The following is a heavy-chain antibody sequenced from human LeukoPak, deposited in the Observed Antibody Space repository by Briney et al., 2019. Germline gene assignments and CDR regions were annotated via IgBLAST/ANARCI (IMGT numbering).Heavy chain of an antibody. V-gene: IGHV1-2*02. CDR2: INPNSGGT. D-gene: IGHD3-22*01. CDR1: GYTFTGYY. CDR3: ASGSDYYDSSAYYHFHYFDY. J-gene: IGHJ4*02. Sequence: ASVTVSCKASGYTFTGYYMHWVRQAPGQGLEWMGWINPNSGGTNYAQKFQGRVTTTRDTSISTAYMELSRLRSDDTAVYYCASGSDYYDSSAYYHFHYFDYWGQGTLVTVSS.